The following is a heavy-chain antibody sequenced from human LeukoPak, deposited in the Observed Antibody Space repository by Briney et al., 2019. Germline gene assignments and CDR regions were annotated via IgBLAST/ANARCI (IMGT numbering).Heavy chain of an antibody. V-gene: IGHV4-31*03. CDR1: GASISTGGYY. CDR2: IYYTGSV. D-gene: IGHD4-23*01. J-gene: IGHJ6*02. Sequence: PSETLSLTCTFSGASISTGGYYWTWIRQPPGEGLEWIGYIYYTGSVDYNPSLKSRLTISLDTSKNQFSLKLNSVTAADTAVYYCARDRLTPYDYYYYGMDVWGQGTTVTVSS. CDR3: ARDRLTPYDYYYYGMDV.